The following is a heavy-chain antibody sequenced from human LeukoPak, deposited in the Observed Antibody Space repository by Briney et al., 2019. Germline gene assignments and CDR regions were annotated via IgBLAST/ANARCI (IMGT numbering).Heavy chain of an antibody. D-gene: IGHD2-15*01. CDR1: GFTFSSYG. CDR3: HCSGGNCYKP. J-gene: IGHJ5*02. V-gene: IGHV3-30*03. Sequence: GGSLRLSCAASGFTFSSYGMHWVRQAPGKGLELVAVISYDGSNKYYADSVKGRFIISSDNSKNTQYLQMNSLRAEDTAVYYCHCSGGNCYKPWGQGTLVTVSS. CDR2: ISYDGSNK.